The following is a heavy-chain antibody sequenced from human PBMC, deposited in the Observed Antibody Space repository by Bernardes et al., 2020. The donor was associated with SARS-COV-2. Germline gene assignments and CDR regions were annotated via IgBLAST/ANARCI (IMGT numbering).Heavy chain of an antibody. Sequence: SETLSLTCAVSGASISSSNWWSWVRQPPGKGLEWIGQIYHSGSTNYNPSLKSRVTISLDKSKSQFSLQLSSVTAADTALYYCARDPTIDALAGLAAGWFDPWGQGILVTVSS. CDR3: ARDPTIDALAGLAAGWFDP. D-gene: IGHD6-19*01. J-gene: IGHJ5*02. CDR1: GASISSSNW. V-gene: IGHV4-4*02. CDR2: IYHSGST.